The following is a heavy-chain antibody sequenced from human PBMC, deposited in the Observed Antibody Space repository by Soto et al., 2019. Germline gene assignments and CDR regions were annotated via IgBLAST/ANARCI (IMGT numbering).Heavy chain of an antibody. CDR2: IIPIFGTA. CDR1: GGTFSSYA. D-gene: IGHD1-7*01. J-gene: IGHJ6*02. CDR3: ASRSTGTTGYYYYYGMDV. V-gene: IGHV1-69*12. Sequence: QVQLVQSGAEVKKPGSSVKVSCKASGGTFSSYAISWVRQAPGQGLEWMGGIIPIFGTANYAQKFQGRVTITADESTSTAYMELSSLRSEDTAVYYCASRSTGTTGYYYYYGMDVWGQGTTVTVSS.